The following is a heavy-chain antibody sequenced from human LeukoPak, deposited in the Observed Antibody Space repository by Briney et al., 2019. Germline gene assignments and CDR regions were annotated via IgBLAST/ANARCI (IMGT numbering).Heavy chain of an antibody. Sequence: PSETLSLTCTVSGGSISSGSYLWGCIRQSPGKGLEWIGSLYYSGSTYYNPSLKSRVTVSVDTSKTQFSLKVTSATAAHTAVYYCARWVGNRNWFDPWGQGTLVTVSP. CDR1: GGSISSGSYL. J-gene: IGHJ5*02. CDR2: LYYSGST. CDR3: ARWVGNRNWFDP. V-gene: IGHV4-39*07. D-gene: IGHD1-26*01.